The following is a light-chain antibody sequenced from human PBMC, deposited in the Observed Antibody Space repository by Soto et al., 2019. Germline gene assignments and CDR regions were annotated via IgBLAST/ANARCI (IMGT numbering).Light chain of an antibody. J-gene: IGKJ1*01. V-gene: IGKV3-15*01. CDR3: QQYNKWWT. Sequence: IGRTHSPSTLSVSPGERAPLSRRASQSVNSRLAWYQQKPGRAPRLLIYGASTRATGIPARFSGSGSGTEFTLTISSLQSEDFAVYYCQQYNKWWTFGQGSKVDIK. CDR2: GAS. CDR1: QSVNSR.